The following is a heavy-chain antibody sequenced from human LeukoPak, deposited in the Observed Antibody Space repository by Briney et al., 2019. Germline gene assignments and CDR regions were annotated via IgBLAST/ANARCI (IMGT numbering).Heavy chain of an antibody. CDR1: GDSISSIRYY. V-gene: IGHV4-30-2*01. CDR3: ATWDYWKHNFDH. D-gene: IGHD3-3*01. CDR2: IYHRGSI. Sequence: SQTLSLTCIVSGDSISSIRYYWSWIRQPPGKGLEWIGYIYHRGSIYYNPSLKTRVTISVDKSKNQFSLKLNSVTAADTAVYYCATWDYWKHNFDHWGQGALVTVSS. J-gene: IGHJ4*02.